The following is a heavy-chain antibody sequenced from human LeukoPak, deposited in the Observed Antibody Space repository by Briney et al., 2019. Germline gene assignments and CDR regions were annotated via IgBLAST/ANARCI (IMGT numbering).Heavy chain of an antibody. D-gene: IGHD6-6*01. V-gene: IGHV4-59*08. CDR1: GGSISGYY. CDR3: AREYSSSSGRRAFDI. CDR2: IYYSGST. J-gene: IGHJ3*02. Sequence: PSETLSLTCTVCGGSISGYYWSWIRQPPGKGREWIGYIYYSGSTNYNPSLKSRLTISIDTSENQSSLKLGSVAAADTAVYYCAREYSSSSGRRAFDIWGQGTMVTVSS.